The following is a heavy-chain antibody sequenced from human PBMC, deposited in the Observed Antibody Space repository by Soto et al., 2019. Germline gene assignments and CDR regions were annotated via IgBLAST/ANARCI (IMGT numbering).Heavy chain of an antibody. CDR2: INPSGGST. Sequence: ASVKVSCKASGYTFTSYAMHWVRQAPGQGLEWMGIINPSGGSTSYAQKFQGRVTMTRDTSTSTVYMELSSLRSEDTAVYYCARDLFGSGWQYYFDYWGQGTLVTVSS. CDR3: ARDLFGSGWQYYFDY. CDR1: GYTFTSYA. V-gene: IGHV1-46*01. D-gene: IGHD6-19*01. J-gene: IGHJ4*02.